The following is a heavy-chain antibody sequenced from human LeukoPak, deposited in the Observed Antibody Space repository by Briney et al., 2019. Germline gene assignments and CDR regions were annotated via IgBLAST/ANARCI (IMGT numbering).Heavy chain of an antibody. CDR1: GYTLTSYD. CDR3: AREYSGSSDAFDI. D-gene: IGHD1-26*01. Sequence: RASVKVSCKASGYTLTSYDINWVRQATGQRLEWMGWINAGNGNTKYSQKFQGRVTITRDTSASTAYMELSSLRSEDTAVYYCAREYSGSSDAFDIWGQGTMVTVSS. CDR2: INAGNGNT. V-gene: IGHV1-3*01. J-gene: IGHJ3*02.